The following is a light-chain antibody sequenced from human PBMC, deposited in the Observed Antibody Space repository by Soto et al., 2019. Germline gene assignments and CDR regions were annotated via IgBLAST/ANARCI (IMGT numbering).Light chain of an antibody. J-gene: IGKJ1*01. V-gene: IGKV3-20*01. Sequence: EIVLTQSPATLSLSPGERATLSCRASQSVSRHLAWYQQKPGQAPRLLIYGASNRATGIPARFSGSGSGTDFTLTISRLEPEDFAVYYCQQYGSSRTFGQGTKVDIK. CDR1: QSVSRH. CDR3: QQYGSSRT. CDR2: GAS.